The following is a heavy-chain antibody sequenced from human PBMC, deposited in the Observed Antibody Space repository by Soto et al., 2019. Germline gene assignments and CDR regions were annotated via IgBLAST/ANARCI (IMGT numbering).Heavy chain of an antibody. CDR1: GFTFSSYA. Sequence: GGSLRLSCAASGFTFSSYAMSWVRQAPGKGLEWVSAISGSGGSTYYADSVKGRFTISRDNSKNTLYLQMNSLRAEDTAVYYCAKEVRDYDFWSGPGDVWGQGTTVTVSS. CDR2: ISGSGGST. CDR3: AKEVRDYDFWSGPGDV. V-gene: IGHV3-23*01. J-gene: IGHJ6*02. D-gene: IGHD3-3*01.